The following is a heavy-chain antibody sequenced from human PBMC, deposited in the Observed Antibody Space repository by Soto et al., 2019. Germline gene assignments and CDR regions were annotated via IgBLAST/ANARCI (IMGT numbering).Heavy chain of an antibody. V-gene: IGHV1-8*01. CDR1: GYTFTSYD. CDR2: MNPNSGNT. Sequence: QVQLVQSGAEVKKPGASVKVSCKASGYTFTSYDINWVRQATGQGLEWMGWMNPNSGNTGYAQKFQGRVTMTRNTALSSAYLELSSLRSEDTALNYCARSTNDYGDRHWGQGTLVTVSS. J-gene: IGHJ4*02. D-gene: IGHD4-17*01. CDR3: ARSTNDYGDRH.